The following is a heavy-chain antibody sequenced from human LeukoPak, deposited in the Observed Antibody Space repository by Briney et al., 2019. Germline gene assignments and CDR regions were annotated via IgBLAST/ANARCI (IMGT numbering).Heavy chain of an antibody. CDR1: GFTFSSYS. J-gene: IGHJ5*02. D-gene: IGHD4-11*01. Sequence: GGSLRLSCAASGFTFSSYSMNWVRQAPGKGLEWVSSISSSSSYIYYADSVKGRFTISRDNAKNSLYLQMNSLRAEDTPVYYCARDRGVTTVVPWGQGTLVTVSS. V-gene: IGHV3-21*01. CDR3: ARDRGVTTVVP. CDR2: ISSSSSYI.